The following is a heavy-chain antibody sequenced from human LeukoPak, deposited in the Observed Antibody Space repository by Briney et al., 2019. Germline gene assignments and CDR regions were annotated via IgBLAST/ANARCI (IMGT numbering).Heavy chain of an antibody. CDR3: AVGVVAAPVTDY. Sequence: NPTESLSLTCSIYGGSFGGYYWGWIRQPPGKGLEWSAEINHSGRTKYDPSLKSRVNISVDPSTNQFSRKLSYVTAADTAVYYCAVGVVAAPVTDYGGQGTLVTVSS. D-gene: IGHD2-15*01. CDR2: INHSGRT. V-gene: IGHV4-34*01. CDR1: GGSFGGYY. J-gene: IGHJ4*02.